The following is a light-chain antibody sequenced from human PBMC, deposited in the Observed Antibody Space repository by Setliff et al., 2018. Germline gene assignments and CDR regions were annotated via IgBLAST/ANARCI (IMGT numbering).Light chain of an antibody. Sequence: QSALTQPASVSGSPGQSITISCSGTSSDVGSYDLVSWYQQHPGKAPKLIIYGVSNRPSGVSSRFSGPKSGNTASLTISGLQTEDEADYYCTAYTSGTTYVFGTGTKV. CDR1: SSDVGSYDL. J-gene: IGLJ1*01. CDR3: TAYTSGTTYV. CDR2: GVS. V-gene: IGLV2-14*03.